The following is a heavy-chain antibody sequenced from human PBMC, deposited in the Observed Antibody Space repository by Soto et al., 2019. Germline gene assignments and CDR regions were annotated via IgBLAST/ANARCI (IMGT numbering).Heavy chain of an antibody. CDR1: GGTFSSYA. CDR3: ARDYDFWSGPKTTYYYGMDV. J-gene: IGHJ6*02. D-gene: IGHD3-3*01. V-gene: IGHV1-69*13. CDR2: IIPIFGTA. Sequence: GASVKVSCKASGGTFSSYAISWVRQAPGQGLEWMGGIIPIFGTANYAQKFQGRVTITADESTSTAYMELSSLRSEDTAVYYCARDYDFWSGPKTTYYYGMDVWGQGTTVTVSS.